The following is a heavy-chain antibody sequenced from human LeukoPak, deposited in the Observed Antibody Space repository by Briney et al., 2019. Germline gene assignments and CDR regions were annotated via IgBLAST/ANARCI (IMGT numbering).Heavy chain of an antibody. V-gene: IGHV3-7*01. CDR3: ARDLSGIAGYTYGRGIDY. CDR1: GFTFSSHW. J-gene: IGHJ4*02. D-gene: IGHD5-18*01. Sequence: GGSLPLSCAASGFTFSSHWRSCVRPAPGKGLEGVANLKKDGSEKYYVDAVKGRFTISRDNAKTSLYLQMNSLRAEDTAVYYCARDLSGIAGYTYGRGIDYWGQGTLVTVSS. CDR2: LKKDGSEK.